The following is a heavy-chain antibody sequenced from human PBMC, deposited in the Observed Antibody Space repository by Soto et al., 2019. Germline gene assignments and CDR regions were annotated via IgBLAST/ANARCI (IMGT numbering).Heavy chain of an antibody. CDR2: ISGSGGST. CDR3: AKMGSGWYRDYYYGMDV. D-gene: IGHD6-19*01. V-gene: IGHV3-23*01. J-gene: IGHJ6*02. CDR1: GFTFSSYA. Sequence: GGSLRLSCAASGFTFSSYAMSWVRQAPGKGLEWVSAISGSGGSTYYADSVKGRFTISRDNSKNTLYLQMNSLRAEDTAVYYCAKMGSGWYRDYYYGMDVWGQGTTVTVSS.